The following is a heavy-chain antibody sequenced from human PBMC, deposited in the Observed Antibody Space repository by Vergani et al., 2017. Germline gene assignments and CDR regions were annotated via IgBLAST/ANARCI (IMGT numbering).Heavy chain of an antibody. CDR3: TKGSRGYTGYFFDY. J-gene: IGHJ4*02. V-gene: IGHV3-23*01. CDR2: VSGSGATP. D-gene: IGHD5-12*01. Sequence: EVQLLESGGGLVQPGGSLRLSCEASGFSFPGYAMSWVRQAPGKGLEWVSSVSGSGATPYYADSVKGRFIISRDDSKNTLHLQMNSLRAADTAVYYCTKGSRGYTGYFFDYWGQGTLATVSS. CDR1: GFSFPGYA.